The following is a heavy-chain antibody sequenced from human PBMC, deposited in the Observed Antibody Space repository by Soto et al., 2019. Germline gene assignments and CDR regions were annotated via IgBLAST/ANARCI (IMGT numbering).Heavy chain of an antibody. Sequence: QVQLVQSGAEVKKPGASVKVSCKASGYTFTSYYMHWVRQAPGQGLEWMGIINPSGGSTSYAQKFQGRVTMTRVTSTSTVHIELSSLRSEDTAVYYCARDPGGNHFDYWGQGTLVTVSS. D-gene: IGHD2-15*01. V-gene: IGHV1-46*01. CDR2: INPSGGST. CDR1: GYTFTSYY. CDR3: ARDPGGNHFDY. J-gene: IGHJ4*02.